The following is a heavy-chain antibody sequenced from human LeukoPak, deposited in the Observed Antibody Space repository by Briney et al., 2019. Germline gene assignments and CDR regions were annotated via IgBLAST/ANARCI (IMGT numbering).Heavy chain of an antibody. J-gene: IGHJ4*02. CDR2: INPSGGST. CDR1: GYTFTIYS. CDR3: ARVVGGNPYYFDY. Sequence: ASVKVSCKASGYTFTIYSMHWVRQAPGQGLEWMGIINPSGGSTSYAQKFQGRVTMTRDTSTSTVYMELSSLRSEDTAVYYCARVVGGNPYYFDYWGQGTLVTVSS. V-gene: IGHV1-46*01. D-gene: IGHD3-10*01.